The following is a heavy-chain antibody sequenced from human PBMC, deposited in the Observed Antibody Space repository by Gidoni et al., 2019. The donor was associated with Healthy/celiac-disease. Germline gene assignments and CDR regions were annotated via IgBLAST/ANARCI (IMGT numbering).Heavy chain of an antibody. J-gene: IGHJ4*02. Sequence: QVQLVESGGGVGQPGRSLRLSCAAPGFTFSSYAIHWVRQAPGKGLEWVAVISYDGSNKYYADSVKGRFTISRDNSKNTLYLQMNSLRAEDTAVYYCARDGGHRWELYYFDYWGQGTLVTVSS. CDR3: ARDGGHRWELYYFDY. D-gene: IGHD1-26*01. CDR1: GFTFSSYA. V-gene: IGHV3-30-3*01. CDR2: ISYDGSNK.